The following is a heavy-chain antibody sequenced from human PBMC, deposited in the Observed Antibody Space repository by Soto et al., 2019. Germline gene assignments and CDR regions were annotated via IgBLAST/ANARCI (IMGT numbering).Heavy chain of an antibody. J-gene: IGHJ4*02. CDR3: ARMLTMVRGVTGLRDFDF. CDR1: GFTFSSYA. V-gene: IGHV3-23*01. CDR2: IGGGGVTI. D-gene: IGHD3-10*01. Sequence: EVQLLESGGDLVQDGGSLRLSCAASGFTFSSYAMSWVRQAPGKGLEWVSAIGGGGVTIYYLDSVKGRFTISRDNSKDTLYLEMNSLTAEDTAVYYCARMLTMVRGVTGLRDFDFWGQGALVTVSS.